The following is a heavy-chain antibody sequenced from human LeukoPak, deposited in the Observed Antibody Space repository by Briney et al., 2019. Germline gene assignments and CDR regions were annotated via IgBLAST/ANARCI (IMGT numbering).Heavy chain of an antibody. CDR2: IYTSGST. V-gene: IGHV4-61*02. J-gene: IGHJ6*03. CDR1: GGSISSGSYY. CDR3: ARGVGDSSGYYSYYYYYYMDV. Sequence: PSQTLSLTCTVSGGSISSGSYYWSWIRQPAGKGLEWIGRIYTSGSTNYNPSLKSRVTISVDTSKNQFSLKLSSVTAADTAVYYCARGVGDSSGYYSYYYYYYMDVWGKGTTVTVSS. D-gene: IGHD3-22*01.